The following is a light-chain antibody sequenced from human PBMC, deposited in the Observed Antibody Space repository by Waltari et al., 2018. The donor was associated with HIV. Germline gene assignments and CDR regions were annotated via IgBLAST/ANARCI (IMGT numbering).Light chain of an antibody. J-gene: IGLJ2*01. CDR3: SSYAGSNNVV. CDR2: EVD. CDR1: SSDVGGYNY. V-gene: IGLV2-8*01. Sequence: QSALTQPPSASGSPGQSVTISCTGTSSDVGGYNYVSWYQQHPGKAPKLMIYEVDCRPSGVLDVFSGSKSENTASLTVSGLPAEDGADYYCSSYAGSNNVVFGGGTKLTVL.